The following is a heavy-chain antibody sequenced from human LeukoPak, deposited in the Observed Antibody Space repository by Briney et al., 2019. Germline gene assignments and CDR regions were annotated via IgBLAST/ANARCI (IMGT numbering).Heavy chain of an antibody. CDR1: GGSISSYY. V-gene: IGHV4-59*01. J-gene: IGHJ4*02. CDR3: ARVGFSSGWPMKFDY. D-gene: IGHD6-19*01. Sequence: SETLSLTCTVSGGSISSYYWSWIRQPPGKGLEWIGYIHYSGSTNYNPSLKSRVTISVDMSKNQFSLKLSSVTAADTAVYYCARVGFSSGWPMKFDYWGQGTLVTVSS. CDR2: IHYSGST.